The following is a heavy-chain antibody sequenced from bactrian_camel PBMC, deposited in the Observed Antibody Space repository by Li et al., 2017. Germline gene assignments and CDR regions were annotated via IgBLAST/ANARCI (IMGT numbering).Heavy chain of an antibody. Sequence: DVQLVESGGGSVQPGGSLRLPCTASGYTYNRHCMAWFRQVPGFGREAVAALDSDGIAEYAGFVQGRFTISKDNAKNTLYLQMNNLKPEDTAMYYCAADVRLRNCFSLSIWVKNFGVWGQGTQVTVS. D-gene: IGHD3*01. V-gene: IGHV3S31*01. J-gene: IGHJ6*01. CDR1: GYTYNRHC. CDR3: AADVRLRNCFSLSIWVKNFGV. CDR2: LDSDGIA.